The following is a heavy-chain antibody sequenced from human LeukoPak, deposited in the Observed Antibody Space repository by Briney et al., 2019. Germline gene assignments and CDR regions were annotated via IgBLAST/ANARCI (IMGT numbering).Heavy chain of an antibody. Sequence: ASVKVSCKASGYTFTSYGISWVRQAPGQGLEWMGWISAYNGNTNYAQKLQGRVTMTTDTSTSTAYMELRSLRSDDTAVYYCARFGLVALAPAKKIRGLYYYYYMDVWGKGTTVTISS. CDR3: ARFGLVALAPAKKIRGLYYYYYMDV. CDR1: GYTFTSYG. CDR2: ISAYNGNT. J-gene: IGHJ6*03. V-gene: IGHV1-18*01. D-gene: IGHD3-10*01.